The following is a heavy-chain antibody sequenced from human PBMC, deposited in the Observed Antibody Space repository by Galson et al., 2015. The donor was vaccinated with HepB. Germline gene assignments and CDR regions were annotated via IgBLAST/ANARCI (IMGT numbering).Heavy chain of an antibody. J-gene: IGHJ5*02. D-gene: IGHD3-10*01. Sequence: SLRLSCAASGFTFRNSGFHWVRQAPGKGLEWVAAIWYDGSNKFYGDSVKGRFTISSDNSENTLYLQMNSLRVEDPAVYYCARDNLYDSGGHSNWFDPWGQGTLVTVSS. CDR1: GFTFRNSG. CDR2: IWYDGSNK. V-gene: IGHV3-33*01. CDR3: ARDNLYDSGGHSNWFDP.